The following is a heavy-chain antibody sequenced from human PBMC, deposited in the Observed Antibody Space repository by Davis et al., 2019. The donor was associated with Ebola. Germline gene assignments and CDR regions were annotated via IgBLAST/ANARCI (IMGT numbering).Heavy chain of an antibody. Sequence: ASVKVSCKASGYTFTSYYMHWVRQAPGQGLEWMGIINPSGGSTSYAPKFQGRVTMTRDTSISTAYIEVRSLRSEDTAVYYCARDLIPIFSVHKFDPWGQGTLVTVSS. J-gene: IGHJ5*02. D-gene: IGHD3-9*01. V-gene: IGHV1-46*01. CDR3: ARDLIPIFSVHKFDP. CDR2: INPSGGST. CDR1: GYTFTSYY.